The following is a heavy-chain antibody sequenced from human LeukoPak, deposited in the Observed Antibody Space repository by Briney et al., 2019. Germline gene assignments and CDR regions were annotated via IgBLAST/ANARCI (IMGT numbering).Heavy chain of an antibody. Sequence: PGGSLRLSCASSGFTFSNYWMSWVRQAPGKGLEWVANIKKDGSEKDYVDSVKGRFTISRDNAKNSLYLQMISLRAEDTAIYYCARDWGAAGLWDYWGQGTLVTVSS. J-gene: IGHJ4*02. V-gene: IGHV3-7*05. D-gene: IGHD6-13*01. CDR3: ARDWGAAGLWDY. CDR1: GFTFSNYW. CDR2: IKKDGSEK.